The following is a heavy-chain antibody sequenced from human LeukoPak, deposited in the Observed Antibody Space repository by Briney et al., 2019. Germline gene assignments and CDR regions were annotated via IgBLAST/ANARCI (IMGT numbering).Heavy chain of an antibody. D-gene: IGHD1-26*01. V-gene: IGHV3-21*01. Sequence: PGGSLRLSCAASGFTFSSYSMNWVRQAPGKGLEWVSSISSSISDIYYADSVKGRFTISRDNAKNPLYLQMNSLRDEDTAVYYCARDRSIVGPFDYWGKGSVVTVYS. CDR1: GFTFSSYS. J-gene: IGHJ4*02. CDR2: ISSSISDI. CDR3: ARDRSIVGPFDY.